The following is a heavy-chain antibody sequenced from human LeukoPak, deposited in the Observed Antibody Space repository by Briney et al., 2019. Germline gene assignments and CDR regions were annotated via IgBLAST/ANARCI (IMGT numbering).Heavy chain of an antibody. CDR3: ARSHIAAAGTNYYYYYMDV. CDR2: INPSGGST. CDR1: GYTFTSYY. Sequence: ASVKASCKASGYTFTSYYMHWVRQAPGQGLEWMGIINPSGGSTSYAQKFQGRVTMTRDMSTSTVYMELSSLRSEDTAVYYCARSHIAAAGTNYYYYYMDVWGKGTTVTVSS. V-gene: IGHV1-46*01. J-gene: IGHJ6*03. D-gene: IGHD6-13*01.